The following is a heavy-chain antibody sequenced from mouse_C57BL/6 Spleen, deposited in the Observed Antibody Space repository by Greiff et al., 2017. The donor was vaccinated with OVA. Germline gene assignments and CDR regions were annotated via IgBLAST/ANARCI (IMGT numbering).Heavy chain of an antibody. D-gene: IGHD4-1*01. CDR3: ARSGTGRAWFAY. V-gene: IGHV1-53*01. CDR2: INPGNGGT. Sequence: QVQLQQPGTELVKPGASVKLSCKASGYTFTSYWMHWVKQRPGQGLEWIGNINPGNGGTNYNEKFKSKATLTVDKSSSTAYMQLSSLQAEDSAVYYCARSGTGRAWFAYWGQGTLVTVSA. CDR1: GYTFTSYW. J-gene: IGHJ3*01.